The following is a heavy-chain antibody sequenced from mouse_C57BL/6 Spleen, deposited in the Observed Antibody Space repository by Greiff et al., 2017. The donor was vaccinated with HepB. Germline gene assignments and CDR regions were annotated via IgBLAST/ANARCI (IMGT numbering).Heavy chain of an antibody. CDR3: ARSGPHWYFDV. V-gene: IGHV1-80*01. Sequence: QVHVKQSGAELVKPGASVKISCKASGYAFSSYWMNWVKQRPGKGLEWIGQIYPGDGDTNYNGKFKGKATLTADKSSSTAYMQLSSLTSEDSAVYFCARSGPHWYFDVWGTGTTVTVSS. J-gene: IGHJ1*03. D-gene: IGHD3-1*01. CDR1: GYAFSSYW. CDR2: IYPGDGDT.